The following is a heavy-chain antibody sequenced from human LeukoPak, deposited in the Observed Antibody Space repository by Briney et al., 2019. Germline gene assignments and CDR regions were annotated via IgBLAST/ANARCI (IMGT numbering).Heavy chain of an antibody. D-gene: IGHD3-9*01. CDR1: GFTFSSYW. CDR2: IKQDGSEK. J-gene: IGHJ4*02. CDR3: AREEALALRYSDWVSYYVGD. V-gene: IGHV3-7*01. Sequence: PGGSLRLSCTASGFTFSSYWMSWVCQAPGKGLEWVANIKQDGSEKYYVDSVKGRFTISRDNAKNSLYLQMNSLRAEDTAVYYCAREEALALRYSDWVSYYVGDWGQGTLVTVSS.